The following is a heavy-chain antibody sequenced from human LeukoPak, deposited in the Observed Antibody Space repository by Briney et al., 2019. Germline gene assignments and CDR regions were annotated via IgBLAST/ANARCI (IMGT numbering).Heavy chain of an antibody. D-gene: IGHD2-2*01. CDR3: ARCTASCYANAFDV. V-gene: IGHV3-7*05. J-gene: IGHJ3*01. CDR1: GFAFSSSW. CDR2: IKEDGSAK. Sequence: GGSLRLSCAASGFAFSSSWMTWVRQAPGKGLEWVANIKEDGSAKNYVDSVKGRFTISRDNSKNTLYLQMNSLRPDDTAVYYCARCTASCYANAFDVWGQGTLLTVSS.